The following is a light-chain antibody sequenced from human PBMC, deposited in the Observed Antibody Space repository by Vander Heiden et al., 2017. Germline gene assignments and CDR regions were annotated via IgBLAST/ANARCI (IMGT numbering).Light chain of an antibody. Sequence: DVQMPQSPSPLSASVGDRVTITCPASRIIGTWLAWYQQKPGKAPRVLIFDASNLESGVPSRFSGSGSGTEFTLTISSLQPDDVATYYCQQYNSYSRTFGQGTKVEIK. CDR1: RIIGTW. V-gene: IGKV1-5*01. CDR2: DAS. J-gene: IGKJ1*01. CDR3: QQYNSYSRT.